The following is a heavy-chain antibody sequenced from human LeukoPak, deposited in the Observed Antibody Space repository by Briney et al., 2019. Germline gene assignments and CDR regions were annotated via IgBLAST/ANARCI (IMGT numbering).Heavy chain of an antibody. D-gene: IGHD3-22*01. J-gene: IGHJ4*02. CDR2: ISYDGSNK. CDR1: GFTFSSYA. Sequence: GGSLRLSCAASGFTFSSYAMHWVRQAPGKGLEWVAVISYDGSNKYYADSVKGRFTISRDNSKNPLHLQMNSLRAEDTAVYYCARDGVPSGSLNYYDSSGYFDYSGQGTLVTVSS. V-gene: IGHV3-30*04. CDR3: ARDGVPSGSLNYYDSSGYFDY.